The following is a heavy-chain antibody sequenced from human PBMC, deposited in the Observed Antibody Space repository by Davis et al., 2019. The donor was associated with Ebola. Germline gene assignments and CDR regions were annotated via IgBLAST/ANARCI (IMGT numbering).Heavy chain of an antibody. Sequence: PGGSLRLSCAASGFTFSRHTLHWVRQAPGKGLEWVSYSSMTTSIYYADSVKGRFTISRDNAKNSLYLQMNSLRDEDTAVYYCARESDIEATSPTFYFDSWGQGTLVTVSS. D-gene: IGHD5-12*01. CDR1: GFTFSRHT. J-gene: IGHJ4*02. CDR3: ARESDIEATSPTFYFDS. CDR2: SSMTTSI. V-gene: IGHV3-48*02.